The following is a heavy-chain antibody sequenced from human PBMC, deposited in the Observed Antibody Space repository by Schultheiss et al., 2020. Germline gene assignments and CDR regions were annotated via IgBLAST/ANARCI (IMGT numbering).Heavy chain of an antibody. CDR2: ISSSSSTI. CDR3: ARVDTAMAGDY. Sequence: GGSLRLSCAASGFTVSSNYMSWVRQAPGKGLEWVSYISSSSSTIYYADSVKGRFTISRDNAKNSLYLQMNSLRAEDTAVYYCARVDTAMAGDYWGQGVLVTVSS. D-gene: IGHD5-18*01. CDR1: GFTVSSNY. J-gene: IGHJ4*02. V-gene: IGHV3-48*04.